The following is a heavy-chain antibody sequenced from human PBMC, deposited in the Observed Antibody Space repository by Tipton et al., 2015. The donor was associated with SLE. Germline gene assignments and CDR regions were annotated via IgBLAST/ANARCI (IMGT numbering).Heavy chain of an antibody. J-gene: IGHJ2*01. CDR1: GGSFSGYY. CDR3: ARKWELLRGWYFDL. D-gene: IGHD1-26*01. CDR2: INHSGST. V-gene: IGHV4-34*01. Sequence: TLSLTCAVYGGSFSGYYWSWIRQPPGKGLEWIGEINHSGSTNYNPSLKSRVTISVDTSKNQFSLKLSSVTAADTAMYYCARKWELLRGWYFDLWGRGTLVTVSS.